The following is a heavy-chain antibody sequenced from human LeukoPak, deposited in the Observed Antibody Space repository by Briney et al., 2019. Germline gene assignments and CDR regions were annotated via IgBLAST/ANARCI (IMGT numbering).Heavy chain of an antibody. CDR2: ISGSGGST. CDR3: AKEGVTTPYYYYYYMDV. V-gene: IGHV3-23*01. CDR1: GFTFSSYA. J-gene: IGHJ6*03. Sequence: GGSLRLSCAASGFTFSSYAMSWVRQAPGKGLEWVSAISGSGGSTYYADSVKGRFTISRDNSKNTLYLQMNSLRAEDTAVYYCAKEGVTTPYYYYYYMDVWGKGTTVTVSS. D-gene: IGHD4-17*01.